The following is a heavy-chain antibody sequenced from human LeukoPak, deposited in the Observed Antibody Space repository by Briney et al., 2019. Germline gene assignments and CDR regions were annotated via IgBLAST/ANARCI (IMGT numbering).Heavy chain of an antibody. V-gene: IGHV1-69*13. D-gene: IGHD2-15*01. CDR3: ARSGYCSGGSCYPREYYYYYYGMDV. CDR1: GYTFTSYG. Sequence: GASVKVSCKASGYTFTSYGISWVRQAPGQGLEWMGGIIPIFGTANYAQKFQGRVTITADESTSTAYMELSSLRSEDTAVYYCARSGYCSGGSCYPREYYYYYYGMDVWGQGTTVTVSS. CDR2: IIPIFGTA. J-gene: IGHJ6*02.